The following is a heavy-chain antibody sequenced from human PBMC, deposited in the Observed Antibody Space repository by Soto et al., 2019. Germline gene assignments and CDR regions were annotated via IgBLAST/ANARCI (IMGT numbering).Heavy chain of an antibody. CDR2: TYYRSKWYN. V-gene: IGHV6-1*01. CDR3: ARGEQYSGRIFDY. D-gene: IGHD1-26*01. J-gene: IGHJ4*02. CDR1: GDSVSSNSAA. Sequence: QVQLQQSGPGLVKPSQTLSVTCGISGDSVSSNSAAWNWLRQSPSRGLEWLGRTYYRSKWYNDYGVFVESRITINPDTSKNHFSLQLNFVTPEDTAVYFCARGEQYSGRIFDYWGQGTLVTVSS.